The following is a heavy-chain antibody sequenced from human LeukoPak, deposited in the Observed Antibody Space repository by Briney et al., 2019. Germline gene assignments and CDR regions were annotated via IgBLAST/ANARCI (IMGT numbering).Heavy chain of an antibody. D-gene: IGHD4-11*01. CDR1: GFTFDDYA. J-gene: IGHJ4*02. Sequence: GGSLRLSCAASGFTFDDYAMSWVRQAPGKGLEWVSGINWNGGFTSYADSVKGRFTISRDNAKNSLYLLVNSLTAEDTALYYCATMTTANDYWGQGTPVTVSS. V-gene: IGHV3-20*04. CDR3: ATMTTANDY. CDR2: INWNGGFT.